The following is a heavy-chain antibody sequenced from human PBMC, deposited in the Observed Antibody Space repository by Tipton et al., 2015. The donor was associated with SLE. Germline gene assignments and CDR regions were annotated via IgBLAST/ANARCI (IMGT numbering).Heavy chain of an antibody. CDR2: MYYSGNT. D-gene: IGHD1-14*01. V-gene: IGHV4-39*02. Sequence: LRLSCTVSGGSISSRTYYWGWIRQPPGKGLEWIGSMYYSGNTYYNPSLKSRVTISVDTSKNQFSLKLSSVTAADTAVYYCARDEPDGMDVWGQGTTVTVSS. CDR3: ARDEPDGMDV. CDR1: GGSISSRTYY. J-gene: IGHJ6*02.